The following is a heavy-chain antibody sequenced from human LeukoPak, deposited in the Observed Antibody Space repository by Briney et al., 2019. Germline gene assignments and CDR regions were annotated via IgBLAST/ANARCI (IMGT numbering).Heavy chain of an antibody. D-gene: IGHD3-10*01. V-gene: IGHV4-59*08. Sequence: SETLSLTCAVYGGSFSGYYWSWIRQPPGKGLEWIGHMYYSGNTDYNPSLKSRVTISIDTSKNQFSLKLSSVTAADTAVYYCARRNYGSGTYDYWGQGTLVTVSS. CDR1: GGSFSGYY. CDR3: ARRNYGSGTYDY. J-gene: IGHJ4*02. CDR2: MYYSGNT.